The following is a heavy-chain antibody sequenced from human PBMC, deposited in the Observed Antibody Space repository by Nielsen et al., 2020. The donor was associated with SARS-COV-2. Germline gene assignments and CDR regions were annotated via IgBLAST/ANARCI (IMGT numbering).Heavy chain of an antibody. J-gene: IGHJ3*01. Sequence: GESLKISCAASGFTFSIYSMTWVRQAPGKGLEWVAAIDGSSSYIYHADAVKGRLTISRDNAKNSLFLQMDSLRAEDTAVYYCARRWFGSGSDREAFDVWGRGTMVTVSS. V-gene: IGHV3-21*01. CDR2: IDGSSSYI. CDR1: GFTFSIYS. D-gene: IGHD3-10*01. CDR3: ARRWFGSGSDREAFDV.